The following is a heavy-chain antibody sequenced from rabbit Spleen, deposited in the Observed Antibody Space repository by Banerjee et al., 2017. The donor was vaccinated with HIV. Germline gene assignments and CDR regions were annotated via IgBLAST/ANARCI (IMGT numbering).Heavy chain of an antibody. Sequence: QLEESGGRLVQPGGSLTLSCKAFGFTISGYWMNWVRQAPGKGLEWIGYIDPVFGITYYASWVNGRFSISRENDQNTVFLQMTSLTAADTATYFCARGDDSQGDGYGMWGPGTLVTVS. CDR3: ARGDDSQGDGYGM. V-gene: IGHV1S7*01. J-gene: IGHJ4*01. CDR2: IDPVFGIT. CDR1: GFTISGYW. D-gene: IGHD6-1*01.